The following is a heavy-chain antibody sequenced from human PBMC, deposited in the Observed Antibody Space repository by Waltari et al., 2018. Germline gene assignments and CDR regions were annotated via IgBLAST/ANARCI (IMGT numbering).Heavy chain of an antibody. J-gene: IGHJ4*02. CDR1: GYTFINYG. D-gene: IGHD3-3*01. Sequence: QVQLVQSGAELKKPGASVRVSCKTAGYTFINYGISWIRQAPGQGLEWMGLISAYSGDTRYAQNLQDRITMTTDTPTSTAYMELRSLRSDDTAIYYCTRERDFGVIIVFGYWGQGTPVTVSS. CDR2: ISAYSGDT. CDR3: TRERDFGVIIVFGY. V-gene: IGHV1-18*04.